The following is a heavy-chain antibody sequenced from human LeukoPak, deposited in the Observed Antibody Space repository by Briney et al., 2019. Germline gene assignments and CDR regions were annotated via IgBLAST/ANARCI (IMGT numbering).Heavy chain of an antibody. V-gene: IGHV4-30-4*08. D-gene: IGHD2-2*01. Sequence: SETLSLTCTVSGASISSADCYWSWIRQPPGKGLEWIGYIYYSGSTYYNPSLKSRVTISVDTSKNQFSLNLSSVTAADTAVYYCAREIIVVVPAAASRYYYYYMDVWGKGTTVTVSS. J-gene: IGHJ6*03. CDR2: IYYSGST. CDR1: GASISSADCY. CDR3: AREIIVVVPAAASRYYYYYMDV.